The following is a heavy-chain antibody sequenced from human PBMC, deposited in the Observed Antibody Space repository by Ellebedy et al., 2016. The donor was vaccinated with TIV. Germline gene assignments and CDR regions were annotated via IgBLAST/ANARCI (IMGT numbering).Heavy chain of an antibody. CDR2: ISDYNGNT. Sequence: AASVKVSCKASGYTFTSYGISWVRQAPGQGLEWMGWISDYNGNTTYAQRLQGRVTMTTDTSTSTAYMELSSLRSEDTAVYYGATGGYCSSTSCYVVDHYYGMDVWGQGTTVTVSS. V-gene: IGHV1-18*01. J-gene: IGHJ6*02. CDR1: GYTFTSYG. CDR3: ATGGYCSSTSCYVVDHYYGMDV. D-gene: IGHD2-2*01.